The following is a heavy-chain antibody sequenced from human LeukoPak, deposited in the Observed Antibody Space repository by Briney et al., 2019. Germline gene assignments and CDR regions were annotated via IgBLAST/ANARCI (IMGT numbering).Heavy chain of an antibody. Sequence: PGRSLRLSCAASGFTFSSYGMHWVRQAPGKGLEWVAVIWYDGSNKYYADSVKGRFTISRDNSKNTLYLQMNSLRAEDTAVYYCARDFLPYYYGPFDYWAREPWSPSPQ. D-gene: IGHD3-10*01. J-gene: IGHJ4*02. CDR1: GFTFSSYG. CDR2: IWYDGSNK. V-gene: IGHV3-33*01. CDR3: ARDFLPYYYGPFDY.